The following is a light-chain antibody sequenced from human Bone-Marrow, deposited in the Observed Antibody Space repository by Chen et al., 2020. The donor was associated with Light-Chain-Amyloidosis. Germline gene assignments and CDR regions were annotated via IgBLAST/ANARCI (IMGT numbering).Light chain of an antibody. V-gene: IGLV3-21*02. CDR2: DDS. J-gene: IGLJ3*02. Sequence: SYLLTQPSSVSVAPGQTATIACGGNNIGSTSVHWYQQTPGQAPLLVGYDDSDRPSGIPEQLSGSNSGNTATLTISRVEAGDEADYYCQVWDRSSDRPVFGGGTKLTVL. CDR3: QVWDRSSDRPV. CDR1: NIGSTS.